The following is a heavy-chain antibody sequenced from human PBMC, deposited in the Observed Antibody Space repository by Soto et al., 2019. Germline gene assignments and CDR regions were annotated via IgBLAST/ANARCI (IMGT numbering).Heavy chain of an antibody. CDR3: TRDAPPYGPTYFDF. V-gene: IGHV1-18*01. D-gene: IGHD2-21*01. J-gene: IGHJ4*02. CDR2: VSPYTGET. Sequence: QVRLVQSGAEVKKPGASVKVSCRASGYIFPDYGISWVRQAPGQGLEWMGWVSPYTGETKYAQKFQGRVTMTTDRSTYTAYMELTSLRSGDSAVYYCTRDAPPYGPTYFDFWGQGTLVTVSS. CDR1: GYIFPDYG.